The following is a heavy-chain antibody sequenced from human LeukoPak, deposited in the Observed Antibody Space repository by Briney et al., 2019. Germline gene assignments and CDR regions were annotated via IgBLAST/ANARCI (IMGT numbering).Heavy chain of an antibody. J-gene: IGHJ5*01. D-gene: IGHD5-12*01. CDR3: ARNLARTGDFDF. CDR1: GYSFISYD. V-gene: IGHV1-8*01. CDR2: MNPNSGST. Sequence: ASVKVSCKASGYSFISYDINWVRQATGQGLEWLGWMNPNSGSTGYAQNFQGRVSMTRDTSISTAYMELSNLGSEDTAVYYCARNLARTGDFDFWGQGTLVSVSS.